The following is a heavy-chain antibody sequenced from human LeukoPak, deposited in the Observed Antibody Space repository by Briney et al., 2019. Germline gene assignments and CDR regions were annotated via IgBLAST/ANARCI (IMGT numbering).Heavy chain of an antibody. CDR1: GGFINSDY. V-gene: IGHV4-4*07. D-gene: IGHD1-26*01. CDR2: IYTSGST. Sequence: SETLSLTCTVSGGFINSDYWSWIRQPAGKGLEWIGRIYTSGSTNYNPSLKSRVTMSVDTSKNQFSLKLSSVTAADTAVYYCARDRPYSGSTPHAFDIWGQGTMVTVSS. CDR3: ARDRPYSGSTPHAFDI. J-gene: IGHJ3*02.